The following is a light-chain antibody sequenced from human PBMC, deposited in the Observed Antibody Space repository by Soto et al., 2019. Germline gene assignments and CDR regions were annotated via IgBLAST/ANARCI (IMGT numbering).Light chain of an antibody. CDR1: SSDVGGYNY. CDR3: CSCAGSYTWV. V-gene: IGLV2-11*01. Sequence: QSALTQPRSVSGSPGQSVTISCTGTSSDVGGYNYVSWYQQHPGKAPKLMIYAVSKRPSGVPDRISGSKSGNTASLTISGLQAEDEADYCCCSCAGSYTWVFGGGTKLAVL. CDR2: AVS. J-gene: IGLJ3*02.